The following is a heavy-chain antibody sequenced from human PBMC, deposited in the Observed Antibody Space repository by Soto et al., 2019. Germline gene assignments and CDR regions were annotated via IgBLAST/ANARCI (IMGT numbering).Heavy chain of an antibody. Sequence: GGSLRLSCAASGFTFTSYSMNWVRQAPGKGLEWVAVISYDGSKKYYADSVKGRFTISRDNSKSTLYLQMNSLRAEDTTVYYCAKIPPSDDYGDYYGMDVWGQGTTVTVSS. CDR3: AKIPPSDDYGDYYGMDV. CDR2: ISYDGSKK. V-gene: IGHV3-30*18. D-gene: IGHD4-17*01. CDR1: GFTFTSYS. J-gene: IGHJ6*02.